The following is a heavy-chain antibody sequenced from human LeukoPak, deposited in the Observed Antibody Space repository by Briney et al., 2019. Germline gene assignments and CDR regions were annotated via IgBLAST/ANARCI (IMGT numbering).Heavy chain of an antibody. CDR3: ARDVSYDSSGDAFDI. CDR2: LSTAGSFI. J-gene: IGHJ3*02. D-gene: IGHD3-22*01. Sequence: PGGALRLSCAASGFAFGTYSMNWVRQAPGKGLEWVSSLSTAGSFIYYADSVKGRFTISRDNAQNSLFLQMRSLRADDTAVYYCARDVSYDSSGDAFDIWGQGTMVTVSS. CDR1: GFAFGTYS. V-gene: IGHV3-21*01.